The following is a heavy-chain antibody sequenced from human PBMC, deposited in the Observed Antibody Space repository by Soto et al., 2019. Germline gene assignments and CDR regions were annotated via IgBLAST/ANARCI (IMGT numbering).Heavy chain of an antibody. V-gene: IGHV3-21*01. D-gene: IGHD6-13*01. J-gene: IGHJ4*02. CDR3: ARGVIAAAGTIDY. CDR1: GFTFSSHG. Sequence: VSLRLSCAASGFTFSSHGMSWVRQAPGKGLEWVSGISGSGKNTYYADSVKGRFTVSRDNAKNSLYLQMNSLRAEDTAVYYCARGVIAAAGTIDYWGQGTLVTVSS. CDR2: ISGSGKNT.